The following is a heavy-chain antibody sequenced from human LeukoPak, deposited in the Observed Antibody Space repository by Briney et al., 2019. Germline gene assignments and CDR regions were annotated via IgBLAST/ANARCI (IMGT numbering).Heavy chain of an antibody. D-gene: IGHD2-15*01. CDR2: IKQDGSEK. J-gene: IGHJ4*02. V-gene: IGHV3-7*01. CDR3: ARDGGRRSPGNY. Sequence: GSLRLSCAASGFTFSSYWVSWVRQAPGKGLEWVANIKQDGSEKYYVDSVKGRFIISRDNAKKSLYLQMNSLRAEDTAVYYCARDGGRRSPGNYWGQGTLVTVSS. CDR1: GFTFSSYW.